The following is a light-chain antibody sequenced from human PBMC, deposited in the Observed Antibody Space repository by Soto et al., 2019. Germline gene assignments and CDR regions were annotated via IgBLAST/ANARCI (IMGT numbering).Light chain of an antibody. V-gene: IGKV3-20*01. CDR3: QQYGSSPRA. CDR2: GAS. J-gene: IGKJ2*01. CDR1: QTVSSSY. Sequence: EIVLTQSPVTLSLSPGERATLSCRASQTVSSSYLAWWQQKPGQAPRLLIYGASSRATGIPDRISGSGSGTDFTLTISRLEPEDFAVYYCQQYGSSPRAFGQGTKLEI.